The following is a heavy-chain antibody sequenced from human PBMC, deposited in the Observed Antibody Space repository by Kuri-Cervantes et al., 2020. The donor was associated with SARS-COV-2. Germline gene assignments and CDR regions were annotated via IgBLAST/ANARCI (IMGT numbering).Heavy chain of an antibody. V-gene: IGHV4-59*01. CDR3: ARDVQGYSYGSGYYYYGMDV. D-gene: IGHD5-18*01. CDR1: GGSIGSYY. Sequence: GSLRLSCTVSGGSIGSYYWSWIRQPPGKGLEWIGYIYYSGSTNYNPSLKSRVTISVDTSKNQFSLKLSSVTAADTAVYYCARDVQGYSYGSGYYYYGMDVWGQGTTVTVSS. CDR2: IYYSGST. J-gene: IGHJ6*02.